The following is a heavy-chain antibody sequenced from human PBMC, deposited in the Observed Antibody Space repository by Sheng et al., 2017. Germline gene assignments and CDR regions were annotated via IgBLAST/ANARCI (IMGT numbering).Heavy chain of an antibody. CDR3: ASNIAAAGSMDYYYYGMDV. Sequence: QVQLQESGPGLVKPSETLSLTCAVSGYSISSGYYWGWIRQPPGKGLEWIGSIYHSGSTYYNPSLKSRVTISVDTSKNQFSLKLSSVTAADTAVYYCASNIAAAGSMDYYYYGMDVWGQGTTVTVSS. J-gene: IGHJ6*02. D-gene: IGHD6-13*01. CDR1: GYSISSGYY. V-gene: IGHV4-38-2*01. CDR2: IYHSGST.